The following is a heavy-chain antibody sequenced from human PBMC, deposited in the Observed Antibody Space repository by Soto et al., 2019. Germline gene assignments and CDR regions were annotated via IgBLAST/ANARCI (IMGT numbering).Heavy chain of an antibody. J-gene: IGHJ6*02. D-gene: IGHD6-13*01. CDR2: IGTAGDT. V-gene: IGHV3-13*01. Sequence: EVQLVESGGGLVQPGGSLRLSCAASGFTFSSYDMHWVRQATGKGLEWVSAIGTAGDTYYPGSVKGRFTISRENAKNSLYLQMNSLRAEDTAVYYCARDPAAAANGYGVDVWGQGTTVTVSS. CDR3: ARDPAAAANGYGVDV. CDR1: GFTFSSYD.